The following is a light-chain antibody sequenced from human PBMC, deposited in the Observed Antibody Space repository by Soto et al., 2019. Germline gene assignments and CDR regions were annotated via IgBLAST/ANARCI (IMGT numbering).Light chain of an antibody. Sequence: DIQVTHSPATLAASLGDRGTITFRAIQSISRWLTWYQQKPGKAPKLLIYEASNLESGVPSRFSGSGSGTEFTLTIGGLQPDDFATYYCQQFNSYPITFGQGTRLEIK. J-gene: IGKJ5*01. V-gene: IGKV1-5*01. CDR3: QQFNSYPIT. CDR2: EAS. CDR1: QSISRW.